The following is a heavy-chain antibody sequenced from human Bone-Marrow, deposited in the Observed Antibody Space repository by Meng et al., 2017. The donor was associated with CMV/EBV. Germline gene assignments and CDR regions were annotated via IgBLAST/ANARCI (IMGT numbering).Heavy chain of an antibody. CDR2: VSYDGRNK. CDR3: ARDNRGYDSSGYFEFDY. V-gene: IGHV3-30*03. Sequence: GGSLRLSCAASGFMFSNCVMYWVRQAPGKGLEWVAVVSYDGRNKYYADSVKGRFTISRDNSKSSLYLQMNSLRAEDTALYYCARDNRGYDSSGYFEFDYWGQGTLVTVSS. D-gene: IGHD3-22*01. CDR1: GFMFSNCV. J-gene: IGHJ4*02.